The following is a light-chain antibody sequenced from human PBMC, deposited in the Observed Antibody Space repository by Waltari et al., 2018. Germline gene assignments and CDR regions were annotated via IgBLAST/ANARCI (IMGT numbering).Light chain of an antibody. CDR1: SSDIGCYNA. CDR3: YSYAGSYTLYV. Sequence: QSALTQPRSVSGSPGQSLTISCTGTSSDIGCYNAVAWYQKYPGKAPKLLIYAVNQRPSGVPDRFSGSKSGNTASLTISGLQAEDEADYYCYSYAGSYTLYVFGTGTEVTVL. CDR2: AVN. J-gene: IGLJ1*01. V-gene: IGLV2-11*01.